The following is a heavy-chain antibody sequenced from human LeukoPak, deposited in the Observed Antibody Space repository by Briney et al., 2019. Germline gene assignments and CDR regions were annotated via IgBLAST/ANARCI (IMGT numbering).Heavy chain of an antibody. Sequence: ASVTVSCKASGYTFSTYYIHWVRQAPGQGLEWMGIINPSGGSTSYAQKFQGRVTMTRDTSTSAVYMELTSLRSEDTAVFYCARARDYGDYVFDYWGQGTLVTVSS. CDR1: GYTFSTYY. V-gene: IGHV1-46*01. CDR2: INPSGGST. J-gene: IGHJ4*02. CDR3: ARARDYGDYVFDY. D-gene: IGHD4-17*01.